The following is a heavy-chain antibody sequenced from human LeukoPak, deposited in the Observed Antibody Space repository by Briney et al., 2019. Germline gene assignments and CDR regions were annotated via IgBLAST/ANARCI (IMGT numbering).Heavy chain of an antibody. CDR2: ISSSSRYT. Sequence: GGSLRLSCAASGFTFSDYYMSWIRQAPGKGLEWVSYISSSSRYTNYADSVKGRFTTSRDNAKNSLYLQMNSLRAEDTAVYYCARDLSVDYGSGSYYSWFDPWGQGTLVTVSS. CDR3: ARDLSVDYGSGSYYSWFDP. V-gene: IGHV3-11*06. J-gene: IGHJ5*02. CDR1: GFTFSDYY. D-gene: IGHD3-10*01.